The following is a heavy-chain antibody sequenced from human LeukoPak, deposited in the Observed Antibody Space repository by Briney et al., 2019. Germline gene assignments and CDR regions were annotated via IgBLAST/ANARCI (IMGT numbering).Heavy chain of an antibody. V-gene: IGHV4-30-2*01. CDR1: GGSISSGGFS. J-gene: IGHJ3*02. CDR2: IYHSGST. Sequence: SETLSLTCAVSGGSISSGGFSWSWIRQPPGKGLEWIGYIYHSGSTNYNPSLKSRVTISVDTSKNQFSLKLSSVTAADTAEYYCARGQWRRAFDIWGQGTMVTVSS. CDR3: ARGQWRRAFDI. D-gene: IGHD6-19*01.